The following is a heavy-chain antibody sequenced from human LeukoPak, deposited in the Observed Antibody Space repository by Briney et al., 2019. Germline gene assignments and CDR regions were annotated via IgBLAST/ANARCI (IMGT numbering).Heavy chain of an antibody. Sequence: GGSLRLSCAASGFTFSTYAMTWVRQAPGKGLEWVSLISGTGGSTYYADSVRGRFTISRDNSKNTLYLQMNSLRAEDTAVYYCAKAANWGSFVYWGQGTLVTVSS. CDR3: AKAANWGSFVY. D-gene: IGHD7-27*01. V-gene: IGHV3-23*01. J-gene: IGHJ4*02. CDR2: ISGTGGST. CDR1: GFTFSTYA.